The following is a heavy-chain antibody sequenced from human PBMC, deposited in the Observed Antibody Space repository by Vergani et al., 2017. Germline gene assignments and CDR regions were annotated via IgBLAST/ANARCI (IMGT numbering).Heavy chain of an antibody. CDR1: GFTFSSYA. D-gene: IGHD4-11*01. V-gene: IGHV3-23*01. Sequence: EVQLLESGGGLVQPGGSLRLSCAASGFTFSSYAMSWVRQAPGKGLEWVSAISGSGGSPYYADSVKGRFTISRDNSKNTLYLQMNSLRAEDTAVYYCAKDPDGTTVTTAFDPWGQGTLVTVSS. J-gene: IGHJ5*02. CDR3: AKDPDGTTVTTAFDP. CDR2: ISGSGGSP.